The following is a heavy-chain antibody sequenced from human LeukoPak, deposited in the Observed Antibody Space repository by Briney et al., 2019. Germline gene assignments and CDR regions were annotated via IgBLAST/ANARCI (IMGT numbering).Heavy chain of an antibody. V-gene: IGHV3-23*01. CDR1: GFIFSSAV. Sequence: PGGSLRLSCAASGFIFSSAVMRWVRQAPGKGLEGVSAITSRSGTTYADSVKGRFTISRDNSKNTLYLQMNTLRVEDTAVYHCAKGSPGAGSYSPFDYWGQGTLVTVSS. D-gene: IGHD3-10*01. CDR3: AKGSPGAGSYSPFDY. J-gene: IGHJ4*02. CDR2: ITSRSGTT.